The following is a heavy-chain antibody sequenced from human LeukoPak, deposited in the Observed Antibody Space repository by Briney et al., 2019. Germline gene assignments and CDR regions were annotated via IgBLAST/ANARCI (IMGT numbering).Heavy chain of an antibody. D-gene: IGHD6-13*01. CDR2: IYYSGST. CDR1: RGSISSYY. Sequence: PSETLSLTCTVSRGSISSYYWSWIRQPPGKGLEWVGYIYYSGSTNDNPSLNSRVTIPVDTSKNESSLTLSSVAAADTAVYYCARQLASIAAGGTWYDPWGQGTLVTVSS. CDR3: ARQLASIAAGGTWYDP. J-gene: IGHJ5*02. V-gene: IGHV4-59*01.